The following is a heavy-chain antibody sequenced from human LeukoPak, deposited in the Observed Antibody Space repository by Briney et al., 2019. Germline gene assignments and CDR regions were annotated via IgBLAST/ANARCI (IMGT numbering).Heavy chain of an antibody. CDR3: ARADYGDYDTYYFDY. CDR1: GGSFSGYY. Sequence: SETLSLTCAVYGGSFSGYYWSWIRQPPGKGLEWIGEINHSGSTNYNPSLKSRVTISVDTSKNQFSLKLSSVTAADTAVYYCARADYGDYDTYYFDYWGLGTLVTVSS. V-gene: IGHV4-34*01. CDR2: INHSGST. J-gene: IGHJ4*02. D-gene: IGHD4-17*01.